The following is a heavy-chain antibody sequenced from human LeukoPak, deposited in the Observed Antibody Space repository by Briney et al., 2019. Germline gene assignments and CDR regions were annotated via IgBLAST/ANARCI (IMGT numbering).Heavy chain of an antibody. J-gene: IGHJ3*02. Sequence: SETLSLTCTVSGGSISSSSYYWGWIRQPPGKGLEWIGSIYYSGSTYYNPSLKSRVTISVDTSKNQFSLKLSSVTAADTAVYYCASHTRMTTVAAAAFDIWGQGTMVTVSS. D-gene: IGHD4-23*01. CDR2: IYYSGST. CDR1: GGSISSSSYY. CDR3: ASHTRMTTVAAAAFDI. V-gene: IGHV4-39*07.